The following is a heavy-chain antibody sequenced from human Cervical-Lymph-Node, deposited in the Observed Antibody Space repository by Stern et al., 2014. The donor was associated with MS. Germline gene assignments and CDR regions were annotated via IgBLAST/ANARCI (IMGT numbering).Heavy chain of an antibody. Sequence: QVQLVESGGGVVQPGRSLRLSCVDSGFTFSSYGMRWVRQAPGKGLEWVAGRAYDGSNKYYADAVKGRFTISRDNSKNTLYLQMNSMRAEDTAVYYCAKDSAGRSWYFDLWGRGTLVTVSS. D-gene: IGHD1-14*01. V-gene: IGHV3-30*18. CDR1: GFTFSSYG. CDR2: RAYDGSNK. J-gene: IGHJ2*01. CDR3: AKDSAGRSWYFDL.